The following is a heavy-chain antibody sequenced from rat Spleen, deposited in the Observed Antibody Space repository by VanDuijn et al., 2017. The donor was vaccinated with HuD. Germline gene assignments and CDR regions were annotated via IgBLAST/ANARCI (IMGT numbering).Heavy chain of an antibody. Sequence: EVQLVESGGGLVQPGRSLKLSCVASGFTFNNYWMTWIRQAPGKGLEWVASITNTGGSTYYPYSVKGRFTISRDNAKSTLYLQMNRLRSEDTATYYCTRVEFGVRGYFDFWGPGTMVTVSS. CDR3: TRVEFGVRGYFDF. CDR1: GFTFNNYW. CDR2: ITNTGGST. J-gene: IGHJ1*01. V-gene: IGHV5-31*01. D-gene: IGHD4-3*01.